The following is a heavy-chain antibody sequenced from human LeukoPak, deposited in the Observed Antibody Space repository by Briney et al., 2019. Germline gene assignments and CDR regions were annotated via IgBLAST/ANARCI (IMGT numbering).Heavy chain of an antibody. J-gene: IGHJ4*02. CDR3: ARVRRLGATPFDY. V-gene: IGHV4-38-2*02. D-gene: IGHD1-26*01. CDR1: GGSISSYY. CDR2: FYHSGST. Sequence: SETLSLTCTVSGGSISSYYWSWIRQPPGKGLEWIGSFYHSGSTYYNPSLKSRVTISLDTSKNQFSLKLSSVTAADTAVYYCARVRRLGATPFDYWGQGTLVTVSS.